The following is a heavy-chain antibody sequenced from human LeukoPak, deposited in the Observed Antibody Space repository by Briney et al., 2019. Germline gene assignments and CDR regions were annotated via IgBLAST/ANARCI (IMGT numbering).Heavy chain of an antibody. Sequence: PSETLSLTCTVSGGSISSGSYYWSWIRQPAGKGLEWIGRIYTSGSTNYNPSLKSRVTISVDTSKNQFSLKLSSVTAADTAVYYCARDIGDYYGSGSYYFDYWGQRTLVTVSS. CDR2: IYTSGST. V-gene: IGHV4-61*02. CDR3: ARDIGDYYGSGSYYFDY. CDR1: GGSISSGSYY. J-gene: IGHJ4*02. D-gene: IGHD3-10*01.